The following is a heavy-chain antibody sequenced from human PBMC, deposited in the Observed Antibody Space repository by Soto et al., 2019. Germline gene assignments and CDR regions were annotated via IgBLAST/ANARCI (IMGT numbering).Heavy chain of an antibody. CDR1: GFTFSSYA. J-gene: IGHJ4*02. CDR2: ISGSGANT. V-gene: IGHV3-23*01. CDR3: AKDQRGYTYGNSGFFFGS. Sequence: VQLLESGGGLVQPGGSLRLSCAASGFTFSSYAMSWVRQAPGKGLAWVSTISGSGANTYYAESVKGRFAISRDNSKNTLYLQMNRLRPDDTAVYYCAKDQRGYTYGNSGFFFGSWGPGTPVTVSS. D-gene: IGHD5-18*01.